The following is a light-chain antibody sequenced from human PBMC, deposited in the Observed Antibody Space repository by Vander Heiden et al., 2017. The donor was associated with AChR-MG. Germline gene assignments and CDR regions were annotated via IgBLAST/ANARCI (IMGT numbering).Light chain of an antibody. V-gene: IGKV3-15*01. CDR1: LSGSNK. J-gene: IGKJ1*01. CDR3: QQYNKWPPT. CDR2: RTS. Sequence: EIVMTQSPATLSVSPGESATLYCRASLSGSNKLALYQHKPGQAPRLLIYRTSTRGTGIPARFSGSGSGTEFALTISSLQPEDFAVYYCQQYNKWPPTFGQGTKVEIK.